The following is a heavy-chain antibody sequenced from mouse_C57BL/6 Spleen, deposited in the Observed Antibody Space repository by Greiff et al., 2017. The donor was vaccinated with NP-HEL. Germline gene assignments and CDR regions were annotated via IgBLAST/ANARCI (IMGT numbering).Heavy chain of an antibody. J-gene: IGHJ1*03. CDR1: GYTFTSYW. Sequence: VQLQQPGAELVRPGTSVKLSCKASGYTFTSYWMHWVKQRPGQGLEWIGVIDPSDSYTNYNQKFKGKATLTVDTSSSTAYMQLSSLTSEDSAVYYCARQNYGSEWYFDVWGTGTTVTVSS. CDR3: ARQNYGSEWYFDV. D-gene: IGHD1-1*01. V-gene: IGHV1-59*01. CDR2: IDPSDSYT.